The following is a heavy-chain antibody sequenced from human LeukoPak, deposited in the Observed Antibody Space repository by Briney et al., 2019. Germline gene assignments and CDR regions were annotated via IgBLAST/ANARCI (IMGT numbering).Heavy chain of an antibody. V-gene: IGHV4-59*01. CDR1: GGSFSSYY. J-gene: IGHJ6*02. CDR3: ARVVYYGVDV. Sequence: SETLSLTCAVYGGSFSSYYWSWIRQPPGKGLEWIGYIYYSGSTNYNPSLKSRVTISVDTSKNQFSLNLSSVTAADTAVYYCARVVYYGVDVWGQGTTVTASS. CDR2: IYYSGST.